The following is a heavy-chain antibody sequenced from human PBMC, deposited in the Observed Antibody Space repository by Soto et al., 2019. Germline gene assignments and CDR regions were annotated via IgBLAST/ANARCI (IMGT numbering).Heavy chain of an antibody. J-gene: IGHJ3*02. V-gene: IGHV5-51*01. CDR1: GYSFTSYW. CDR2: IYPGDSDT. D-gene: IGHD2-15*01. Sequence: PGESLKISCKGSGYSFTSYWIGWVRQMPGKGLEWMGIIYPGDSDTRYSPSFQGQVTISADKSISTAYLQWSSLKASDTAMYYCASARPRAREHYCSGGSCYAPGAFDIWGQGTMVTVSS. CDR3: ASARPRAREHYCSGGSCYAPGAFDI.